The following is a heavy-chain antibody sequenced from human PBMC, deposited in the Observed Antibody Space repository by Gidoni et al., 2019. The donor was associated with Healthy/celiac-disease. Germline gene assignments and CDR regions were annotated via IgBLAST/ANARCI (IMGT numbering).Heavy chain of an antibody. CDR2: IGGRGGST. J-gene: IGHJ4*02. V-gene: IGHV3-23*01. CDR1: GFTFSSYA. D-gene: IGHD6-19*01. Sequence: EVQLLESGGGLVQPGGSLRLSCAASGFTFSSYAMSWVRQAPGKGLEWVSAIGGRGGSTYYADSVKGRFTISRDNSKNTLYLQMNSLRAEDTAVYYCAKWGSGWHYFDYWGQGTLVTVSS. CDR3: AKWGSGWHYFDY.